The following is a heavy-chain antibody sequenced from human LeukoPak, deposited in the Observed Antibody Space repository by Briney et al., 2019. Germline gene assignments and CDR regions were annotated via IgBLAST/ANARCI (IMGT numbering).Heavy chain of an antibody. CDR2: IYYSGST. J-gene: IGHJ4*02. Sequence: SETLSLTCTVSGSSISSYYWSWIRQPPGKGLEWIGYIYYSGSTNYNPSLKSRVTISVDTSKNQFSLKLSSVTAADTAVYYCARRVAVTARYYFDYWGQGTLVTVSS. D-gene: IGHD2-21*02. CDR1: GSSISSYY. CDR3: ARRVAVTARYYFDY. V-gene: IGHV4-59*08.